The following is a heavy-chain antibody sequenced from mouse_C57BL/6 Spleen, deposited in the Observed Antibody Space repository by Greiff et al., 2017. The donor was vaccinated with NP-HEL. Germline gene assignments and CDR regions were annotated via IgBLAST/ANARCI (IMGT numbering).Heavy chain of an antibody. D-gene: IGHD1-1*01. J-gene: IGHJ4*01. CDR1: GFTFSDYY. Sequence: EVKLVESGGGLVQPGGSLKLSCAASGFTFSDYYMYWVRQTPEKRLEWVAYISNGGGSTYYPDTVKGRFTISRDNAKNTLYLQMSRLKSEDTAMYYCARHPHYYGSRSYAMDYWGQGTSVTVSS. CDR2: ISNGGGST. CDR3: ARHPHYYGSRSYAMDY. V-gene: IGHV5-12*01.